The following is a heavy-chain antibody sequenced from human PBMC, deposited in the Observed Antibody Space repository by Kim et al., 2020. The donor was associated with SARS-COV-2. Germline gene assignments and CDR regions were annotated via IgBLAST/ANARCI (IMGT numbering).Heavy chain of an antibody. CDR2: T. D-gene: IGHD3-3*01. CDR3: AKWSGGYRFDY. V-gene: IGHV3-23*01. Sequence: TFYADSVKGRFTISRDNSQNTLYLQMNSLRAEDTAVYYCAKWSGGYRFDYWGQGTLVTVSS. J-gene: IGHJ4*02.